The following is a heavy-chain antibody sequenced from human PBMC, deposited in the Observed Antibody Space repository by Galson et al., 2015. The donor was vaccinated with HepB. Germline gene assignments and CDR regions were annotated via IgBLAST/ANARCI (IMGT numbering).Heavy chain of an antibody. CDR3: ARARAGTHYFDY. Sequence: SLRLSCAASGFTFSTYDMHWVRQAAGGGLEWVSGTDTPGNAYSPDSVRGRFTISRDNGKNSLYLQMNSLRAGHTAVYYCARARAGTHYFDYWGQGTLVTVSS. J-gene: IGHJ4*02. D-gene: IGHD6-19*01. CDR2: TDTPGNA. CDR1: GFTFSTYD. V-gene: IGHV3-13*01.